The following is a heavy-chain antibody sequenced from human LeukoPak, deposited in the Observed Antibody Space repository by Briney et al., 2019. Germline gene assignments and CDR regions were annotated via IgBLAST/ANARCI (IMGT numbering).Heavy chain of an antibody. D-gene: IGHD3-22*01. Sequence: ASVTVSCKSSGGTFSSYAGSWVGQARGQGLEWMGGIIPIFGTANYAQKFQGRVTITTAESTSTAYMELSSLRSEDTAVYYCARENVDTYYYDSRGYHDAFDIWGQGTMVTVSS. CDR2: IIPIFGTA. CDR1: GGTFSSYA. CDR3: ARENVDTYYYDSRGYHDAFDI. J-gene: IGHJ3*02. V-gene: IGHV1-69*05.